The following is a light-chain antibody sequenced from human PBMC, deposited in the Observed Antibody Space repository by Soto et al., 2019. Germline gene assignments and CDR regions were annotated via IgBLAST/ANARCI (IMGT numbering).Light chain of an antibody. Sequence: EIVMTQSPATLSVSPGERATLSCRASQSFSSKLAWFQQKPGQAPSLLIYGVSTRATGVPVRFSGSGSGTEFTLTVNSLQSEDFAVYYCQQYNNWPHTFGQGTKLEIK. CDR2: GVS. CDR3: QQYNNWPHT. V-gene: IGKV3-15*01. J-gene: IGKJ2*01. CDR1: QSFSSK.